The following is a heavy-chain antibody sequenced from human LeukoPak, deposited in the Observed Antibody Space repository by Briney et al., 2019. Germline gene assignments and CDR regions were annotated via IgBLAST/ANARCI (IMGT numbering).Heavy chain of an antibody. J-gene: IGHJ5*02. Sequence: ASVKVSCKASGYTFTSYYMHWVRQAPGQGLEWMGMINPSGGSTSYAQKFQGRVTMTRDTSTSTVYMELSSLRSEDTAVYYCARVPYCSSTSCYTWLFDPWGQGTLVTVSS. V-gene: IGHV1-46*01. CDR2: INPSGGST. D-gene: IGHD2-2*02. CDR1: GYTFTSYY. CDR3: ARVPYCSSTSCYTWLFDP.